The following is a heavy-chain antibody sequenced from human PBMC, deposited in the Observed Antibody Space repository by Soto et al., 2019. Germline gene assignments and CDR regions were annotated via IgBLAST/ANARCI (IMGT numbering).Heavy chain of an antibody. V-gene: IGHV1-69*02. CDR1: GGTFSSYT. D-gene: IGHD3-16*01. CDR3: ERLGDSDGMDV. Sequence: QVQLLQSGAEVKKPGSSVKVSCKASGGTFSSYTISWVRQAPGQGLEWMGRIIPNLGIANYAQKFQGRVTITADKSTSKVYMELSSLRSEDTAVYYCERLGDSDGMDVWGQGTPVTVSS. CDR2: IIPNLGIA. J-gene: IGHJ6*02.